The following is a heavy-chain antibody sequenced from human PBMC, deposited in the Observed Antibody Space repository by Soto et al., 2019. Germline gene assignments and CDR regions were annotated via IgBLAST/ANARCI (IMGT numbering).Heavy chain of an antibody. J-gene: IGHJ1*01. CDR3: ARGTGYCTNGVCYTQYFQH. V-gene: IGHV1-8*01. CDR1: GYTFTSYD. CDR2: MNPNSGNT. Sequence: ASVKVSCKASGYTFTSYDINWVRQATGQGLEWMGWMNPNSGNTGYAQKFQGRVTMTRNTSISTAYMELSSLRSEDTAVYYCARGTGYCTNGVCYTQYFQHWGQGTLVTVSS. D-gene: IGHD2-8*01.